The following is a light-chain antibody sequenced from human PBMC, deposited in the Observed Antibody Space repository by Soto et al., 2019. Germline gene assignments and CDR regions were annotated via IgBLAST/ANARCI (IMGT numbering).Light chain of an antibody. Sequence: QSVLTHPPSASGTPGQRVTISCSGSNSNIGTNTVSWYQQLPGTAPKLLIYSNDQRPSGVPDRFSGSKSGTSASLAISGLQSEDETDYYCATWDDSLNGPVFGGGTKLTVL. V-gene: IGLV1-44*01. CDR2: SND. CDR1: NSNIGTNT. CDR3: ATWDDSLNGPV. J-gene: IGLJ2*01.